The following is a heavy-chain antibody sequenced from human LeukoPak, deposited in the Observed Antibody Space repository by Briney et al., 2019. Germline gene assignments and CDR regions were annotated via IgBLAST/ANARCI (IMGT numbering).Heavy chain of an antibody. CDR3: TTGLMVRGVIITVDY. CDR2: IKSKTDGGTT. V-gene: IGHV3-15*01. J-gene: IGHJ4*02. Sequence: GGSLRLSCAASGFTFSNAWMSWVSQAPGKGLEWVGRIKSKTDGGTTDYAAPVKGRFTISRDDSKNTLYLQMNSLKTEDTAVYYCTTGLMVRGVIITVDYWGQGTLVTVSS. CDR1: GFTFSNAW. D-gene: IGHD3-10*01.